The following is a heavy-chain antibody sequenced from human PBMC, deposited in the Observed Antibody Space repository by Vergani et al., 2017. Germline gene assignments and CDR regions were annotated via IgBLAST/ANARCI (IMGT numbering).Heavy chain of an antibody. CDR2: IGTAGDT. D-gene: IGHD6-13*01. V-gene: IGHV3-13*04. Sequence: EVQLVESGGGLVQPGGSLRLSCAASGFTFSSYDMHWVRQATGKGLEWVSAIGTAGDTYYPGSVKGRFTISRENAKNSLYLQMNSLRAGDTAVYYCARGMGIAAAGTADYWGQGTLVTVSS. J-gene: IGHJ4*02. CDR1: GFTFSSYD. CDR3: ARGMGIAAAGTADY.